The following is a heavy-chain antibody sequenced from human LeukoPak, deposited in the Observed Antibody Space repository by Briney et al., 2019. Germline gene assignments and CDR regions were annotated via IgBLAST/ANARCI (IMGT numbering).Heavy chain of an antibody. Sequence: SETLSLTCTVSGVSINSYYWNWIRQPAGRGLEWIGRIYTSGNTNYNPSLKSRVTMSVDTSKSQFSLKLTSVTAADTAMYYCARGRGQSGNYHVDYWGQGTLVTVSP. CDR1: GVSINSYY. D-gene: IGHD1-26*01. J-gene: IGHJ4*02. CDR2: IYTSGNT. V-gene: IGHV4-4*07. CDR3: ARGRGQSGNYHVDY.